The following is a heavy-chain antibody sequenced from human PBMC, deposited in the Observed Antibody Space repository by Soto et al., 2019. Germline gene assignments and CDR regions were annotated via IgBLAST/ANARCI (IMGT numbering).Heavy chain of an antibody. V-gene: IGHV1-24*01. Sequence: GASVKVSCKVSGYTLTELSMHWVRQAPGKGLEWMGGFDPEDGETIYAQKSQGRVTMTEDTSTDTAYMELSSLRSEDTAVYYCATGGLLGGYYYNFDYWGQGTLVTVSS. CDR2: FDPEDGET. CDR3: ATGGLLGGYYYNFDY. J-gene: IGHJ4*02. CDR1: GYTLTELS. D-gene: IGHD3-22*01.